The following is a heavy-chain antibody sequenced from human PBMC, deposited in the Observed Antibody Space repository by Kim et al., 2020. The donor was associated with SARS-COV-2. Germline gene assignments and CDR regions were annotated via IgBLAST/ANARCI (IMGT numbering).Heavy chain of an antibody. V-gene: IGHV3-21*01. CDR1: GFTFSSYS. D-gene: IGHD6-13*01. CDR3: ARDPNYSSSPFDP. Sequence: GGSLRLSCAASGFTFSSYSMNWVRQAPGKGLEWVSSISSSSSYIYYADSVKGRFTISRDNAKNSLYLQMNSLRAEDTAVYYCARDPNYSSSPFDPWGQGTLVTVSS. CDR2: ISSSSSYI. J-gene: IGHJ5*02.